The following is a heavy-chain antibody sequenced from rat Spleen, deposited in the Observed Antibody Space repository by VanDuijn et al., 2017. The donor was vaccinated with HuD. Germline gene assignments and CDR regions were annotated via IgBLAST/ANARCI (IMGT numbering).Heavy chain of an antibody. CDR2: IGTGPGDT. D-gene: IGHD3-8*01. Sequence: EVQLVESGGGLVQPGRSMNLSCAASGFTFSNYYMAWIRQAPTKGLEWVASIGTGPGDTYYRDSVKGRFTISRDYTKSTLFLQMDSLTSEDTATYYCTSSSVVAPYYFDYWGQGVMVTVS. J-gene: IGHJ2*01. CDR3: TSSSVVAPYYFDY. CDR1: GFTFSNYY. V-gene: IGHV5-25*01.